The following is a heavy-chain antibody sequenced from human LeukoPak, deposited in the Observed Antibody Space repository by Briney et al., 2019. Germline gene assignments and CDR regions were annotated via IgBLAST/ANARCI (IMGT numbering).Heavy chain of an antibody. D-gene: IGHD3-22*01. Sequence: GGSLRLSCAASGFTFSSYSMTWVRQAPGKGLEWVSSISSSSSYIYYSDSVEGRFTISRDNAKNSLYLQMNSLRAEDTAVYYCARDRSSGYLLDYWGQGTPVTVSS. J-gene: IGHJ4*02. CDR1: GFTFSSYS. V-gene: IGHV3-21*01. CDR2: ISSSSSYI. CDR3: ARDRSSGYLLDY.